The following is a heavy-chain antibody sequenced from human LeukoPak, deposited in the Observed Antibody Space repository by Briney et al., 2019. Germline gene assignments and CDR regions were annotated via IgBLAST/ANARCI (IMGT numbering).Heavy chain of an antibody. CDR1: GGSISSITDY. J-gene: IGHJ4*02. CDR2: IYYSGSA. Sequence: SETLSLTCTVSGGSISSITDYWGWVRHSPGKGLEWIGSIYYSGSASYNPSLESRVTISVDTSKNQFSLRLKSVTAADTAVYYCARDHEVRLVYAIIRSFDFWGQGTLVTVSP. V-gene: IGHV4-39*07. D-gene: IGHD2-8*01. CDR3: ARDHEVRLVYAIIRSFDF.